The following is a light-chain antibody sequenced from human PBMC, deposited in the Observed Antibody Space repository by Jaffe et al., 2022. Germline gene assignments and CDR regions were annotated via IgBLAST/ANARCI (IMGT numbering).Light chain of an antibody. J-gene: IGLJ1*01. Sequence: QSVLTQPPSVSAAPGQKVTISCSGSSSNIGDNYVSWYQQLPGTAPKFLIYEDKKRPSGIPDRFSGSKSGTSATLGITGLQTGDEADYYCGTWDNSLNAHVFGTGTKVTVL. CDR2: EDK. CDR1: SSNIGDNY. CDR3: GTWDNSLNAHV. V-gene: IGLV1-51*02.